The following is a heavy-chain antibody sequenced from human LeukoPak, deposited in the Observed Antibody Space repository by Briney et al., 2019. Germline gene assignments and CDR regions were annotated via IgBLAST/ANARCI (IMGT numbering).Heavy chain of an antibody. CDR1: GGSISSYY. D-gene: IGHD3-9*01. CDR3: ARQSTGRLVQH. Sequence: SETQSLTCTVSGGSISSYYWSWIRQPPGKGLEWIGYIYYSGSTNYNPSLKSRVTISVDTSKNQFSLKLSSVTAADTAVYYCARQSTGRLVQHWGQGTLVTVSS. CDR2: IYYSGST. J-gene: IGHJ1*01. V-gene: IGHV4-59*08.